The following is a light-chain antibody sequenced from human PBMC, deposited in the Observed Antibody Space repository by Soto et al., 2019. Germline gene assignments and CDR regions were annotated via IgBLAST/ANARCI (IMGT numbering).Light chain of an antibody. CDR2: GAS. CDR1: QSVSSN. CDR3: QQYNSFPWT. V-gene: IGKV3-15*01. J-gene: IGKJ1*01. Sequence: EIVMTQSPATLSVSPGERATLSGRASQSVSSNLAWYQQKPGQAPRLLIYGASTRATGIPARFSGSGSGTEFTLTISSLQSEDFAVYYCQQYNSFPWTFGQGTKVDIK.